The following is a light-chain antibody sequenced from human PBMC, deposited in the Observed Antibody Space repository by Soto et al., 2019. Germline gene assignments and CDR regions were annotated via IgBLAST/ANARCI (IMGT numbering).Light chain of an antibody. CDR1: QSISSY. CDR3: QHLNGYPIT. J-gene: IGKJ5*01. V-gene: IGKV1-9*01. CDR2: EVS. Sequence: DIQMTQSPSSLSASVGDRVTITCRASQSISSYVNWYQQKPGKAPKLLIYEVSTLQSGVPSRFSGSGSGTDFTLTISSLQPEDFATYYCQHLNGYPITFGQGTRLEIK.